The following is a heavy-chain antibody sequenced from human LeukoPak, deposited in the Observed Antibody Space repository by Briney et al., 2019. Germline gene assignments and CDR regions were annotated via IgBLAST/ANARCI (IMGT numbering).Heavy chain of an antibody. Sequence: SETLSLTCTVSGGSISSYYWSWIRQPPGKGLEWIGYIYYSGSTNYNPSLKSRVTISVDTSKNQFSLKLNSVTAADTAVYYCARHGVTSMVRGVISWFDPWGQGTLVTVSS. D-gene: IGHD3-10*01. V-gene: IGHV4-59*08. CDR1: GGSISSYY. CDR3: ARHGVTSMVRGVISWFDP. J-gene: IGHJ5*02. CDR2: IYYSGST.